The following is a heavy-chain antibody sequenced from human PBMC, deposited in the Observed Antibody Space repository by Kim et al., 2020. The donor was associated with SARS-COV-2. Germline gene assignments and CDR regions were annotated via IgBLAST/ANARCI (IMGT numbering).Heavy chain of an antibody. V-gene: IGHV3-66*01. CDR3: ARDAYAVAVSGRYYYYYYYMDV. D-gene: IGHD6-19*01. J-gene: IGHJ6*03. CDR1: GFTVNSNY. Sequence: GGSLRLSCAASGFTVNSNYMSWVRQAPGKGLEWVSVIYSGGSTYYADSVKGRFTISRDNSKNKLYLQMNSLRAEDTAVYYCARDAYAVAVSGRYYYYYYYMDVWGKGTTVTVSS. CDR2: IYSGGST.